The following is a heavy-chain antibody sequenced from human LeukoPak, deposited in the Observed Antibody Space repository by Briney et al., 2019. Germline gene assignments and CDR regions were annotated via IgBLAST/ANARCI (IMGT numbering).Heavy chain of an antibody. CDR1: GGSISSGDYY. Sequence: SQTLSLTCTVSGGSISSGDYYWSWIRQPPGKGLEWIGYIYYSGSTYYNPSFKSRVTISVDTSKNQFSLKLSSVTAADTAVYYCARHGGGLAVADLFDYWGQGTLVTVSS. V-gene: IGHV4-30-4*08. J-gene: IGHJ4*02. CDR2: IYYSGST. D-gene: IGHD6-19*01. CDR3: ARHGGGLAVADLFDY.